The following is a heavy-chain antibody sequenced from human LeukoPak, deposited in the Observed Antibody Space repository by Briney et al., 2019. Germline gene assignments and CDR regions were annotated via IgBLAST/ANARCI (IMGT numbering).Heavy chain of an antibody. CDR3: AREVSGYSYGQAVDWFDP. V-gene: IGHV3-21*01. CDR1: GFTFSSYS. J-gene: IGHJ5*02. CDR2: ISSSSSYI. Sequence: GGSLRLSCAASGFTFSSYSMNWVRQAPGKGLEWVSSISSSSSYIYYADSVKGRFTISRDNAKNSLYLQMNSLRAEDTAVYYCAREVSGYSYGQAVDWFDPWGQGTLVTVSS. D-gene: IGHD5-18*01.